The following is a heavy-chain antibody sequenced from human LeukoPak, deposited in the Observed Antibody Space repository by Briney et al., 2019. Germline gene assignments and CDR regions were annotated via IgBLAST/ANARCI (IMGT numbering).Heavy chain of an antibody. CDR1: GGSISSSNW. V-gene: IGHV4-4*02. D-gene: IGHD6-19*01. Sequence: PSGTLSLTCAVSGGSISSSNWWSWVRQPPGKGLEWIGEIYHSGSTYHNPSLKSRVTISVDTSKNQFSLKLSSVTAADTAVYYCARIGLYSSASYYFDFWGQGTLVTVSS. J-gene: IGHJ4*02. CDR2: IYHSGST. CDR3: ARIGLYSSASYYFDF.